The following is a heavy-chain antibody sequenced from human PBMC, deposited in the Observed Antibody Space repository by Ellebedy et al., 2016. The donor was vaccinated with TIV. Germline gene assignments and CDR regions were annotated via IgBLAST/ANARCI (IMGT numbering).Heavy chain of an antibody. CDR3: ARDQLAARWYFDL. CDR2: IWYDGSNK. Sequence: GGSLRLXCAASGFTFSSYGMHWVRQAPGKGLEWVAVIWYDGSNKYYADSVKGRFTISRDNSKNTLYLQMNSLRAEDTAVYYCARDQLAARWYFDLWGRGTLVTVSS. J-gene: IGHJ2*01. CDR1: GFTFSSYG. V-gene: IGHV3-33*01. D-gene: IGHD6-6*01.